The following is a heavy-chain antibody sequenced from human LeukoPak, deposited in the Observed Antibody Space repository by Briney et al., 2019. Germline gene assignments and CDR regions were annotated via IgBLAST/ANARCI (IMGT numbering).Heavy chain of an antibody. V-gene: IGHV3-11*01. CDR2: ISNVGTTT. CDR1: GFTFSGYY. CDR3: VRERGNGWFDY. D-gene: IGHD2-8*01. J-gene: IGHJ5*01. Sequence: PGGSLRLSCAASGFTFSGYYMTWIRQAPGKGPEWISYISNVGTTTLYADSVTGRFTISRDNAKSSLFLQMSSLRADDTAVYYCVRERGNGWFDYWGQGTLVTVSS.